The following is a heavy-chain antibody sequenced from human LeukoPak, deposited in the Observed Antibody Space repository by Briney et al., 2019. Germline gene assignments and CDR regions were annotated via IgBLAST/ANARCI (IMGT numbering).Heavy chain of an antibody. CDR3: AKVEYYYDNGGYYLDAFDV. CDR2: ISGSSGST. V-gene: IGHV3-23*01. J-gene: IGHJ3*01. D-gene: IGHD3-22*01. CDR1: GFTISNYG. Sequence: GGSLRLSCAASGFTISNYGMSWVRQAPGKGLEWVSAISGSSGSTFYADSVKGRFTISRDNSKSTLFLQMNSLRPEDTAIYYCAKVEYYYDNGGYYLDAFDVWGQGTRVTVSS.